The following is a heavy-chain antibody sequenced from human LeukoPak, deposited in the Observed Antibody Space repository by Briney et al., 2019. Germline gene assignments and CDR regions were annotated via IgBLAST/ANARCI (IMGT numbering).Heavy chain of an antibody. CDR3: AKSRGWSGYYAFDI. J-gene: IGHJ3*02. V-gene: IGHV3-23*01. Sequence: GGSLRLSCAASGFTFSSYGMGWVRQAPGKGLEWVSAISGSGGSTYYADSVKGRFTISRDNSKNTLYLQMNSLRAEDTAVYYCAKSRGWSGYYAFDIWGQGTMVTVSS. CDR2: ISGSGGST. D-gene: IGHD3-3*01. CDR1: GFTFSSYG.